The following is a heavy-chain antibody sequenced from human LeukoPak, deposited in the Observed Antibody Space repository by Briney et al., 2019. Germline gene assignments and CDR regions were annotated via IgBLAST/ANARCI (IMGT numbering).Heavy chain of an antibody. J-gene: IGHJ4*02. V-gene: IGHV3-9*01. CDR1: GFIFDDYA. Sequence: GGSLRLSCAASGFIFDDYAMHWVRQAPGKGLEWVSSITWNSGNMDYADSVKGRFTISRDNAKNSLYLQMNSLRAEDTALYYCAKGRGTSDWYNSLDYWGQGTLVTVSS. D-gene: IGHD6-19*01. CDR3: AKGRGTSDWYNSLDY. CDR2: ITWNSGNM.